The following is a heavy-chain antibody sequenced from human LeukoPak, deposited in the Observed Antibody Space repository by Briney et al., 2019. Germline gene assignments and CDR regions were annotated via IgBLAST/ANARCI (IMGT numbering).Heavy chain of an antibody. CDR2: FNPENGNT. Sequence: GASVKVSCKASGYSFVGYGITWVRQAPGQGLGWMGWFNPENGNTNYAQKVQGRVTMTADTSTSTSYMELRSLRSDDTAVYYCAREHSSRWDQFDYWGQGTLVTVSS. D-gene: IGHD6-13*01. CDR3: AREHSSRWDQFDY. CDR1: GYSFVGYG. J-gene: IGHJ4*02. V-gene: IGHV1-18*01.